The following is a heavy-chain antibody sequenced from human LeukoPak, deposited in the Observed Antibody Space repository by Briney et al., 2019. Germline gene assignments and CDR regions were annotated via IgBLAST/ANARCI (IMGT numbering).Heavy chain of an antibody. CDR3: ARDSRDGYIPFDY. D-gene: IGHD5-24*01. Sequence: SETLSLTCTVSGGSISSSRYYWGWIRQPPGKGLEWIGSIYYSGSPYYKPSLKSRVTISVDTSKNQFSLKLSSVTAADTAVYYWARDSRDGYIPFDYWGQGTLVTVSS. CDR1: GGSISSSRYY. CDR2: IYYSGSP. V-gene: IGHV4-39*07. J-gene: IGHJ4*02.